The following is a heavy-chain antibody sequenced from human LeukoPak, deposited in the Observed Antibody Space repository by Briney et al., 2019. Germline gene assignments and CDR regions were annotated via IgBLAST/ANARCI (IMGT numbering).Heavy chain of an antibody. J-gene: IGHJ4*02. CDR3: AKDVSGSSYSPIDC. CDR1: GFTFSSYG. Sequence: PGGSLRLSCAASGFTFSSYGMHWVRQAPGKGLEWVSVIWYDGSNKYYADSVKGRFTISRDNSKNMVYLQMNSLRAEDTAVYYCAKDVSGSSYSPIDCWGQGTLVTVSS. V-gene: IGHV3-33*06. D-gene: IGHD3-22*01. CDR2: IWYDGSNK.